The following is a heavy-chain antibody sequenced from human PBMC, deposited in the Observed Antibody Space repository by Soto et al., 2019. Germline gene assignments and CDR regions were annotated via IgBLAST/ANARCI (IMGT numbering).Heavy chain of an antibody. CDR3: AMVDVYVTPSPQDV. J-gene: IGHJ6*02. V-gene: IGHV1-18*01. CDR1: GYTFTRYG. Sequence: QVQLVQSGAEVKNPGASVKVSCKASGYTFTRYGIGWARQAPGQGLEWMGWINTYNGNTNYAQNVQGRVTLTTGTSTSTAYMSLRSLRSNDTAIYYCAMVDVYVTPSPQDVWGQGTTVIVSS. CDR2: INTYNGNT. D-gene: IGHD3-16*01.